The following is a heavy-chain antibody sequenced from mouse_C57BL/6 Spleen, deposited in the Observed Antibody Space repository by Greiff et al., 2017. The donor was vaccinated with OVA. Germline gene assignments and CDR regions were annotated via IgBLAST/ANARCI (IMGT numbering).Heavy chain of an antibody. CDR2: IDPSDSET. D-gene: IGHD4-1*01. CDR1: GYTFTSYW. Sequence: VQLQESGAELVRPGSSVKLSCKASGYTFTSYWMHWVKQRPIQGLEWIGNIDPSDSETHYNQKFKDKATLTVDKSSSTAYMQLSSLTSEDSAVYYCARYWDGFDYWGQGTTLTVSS. CDR3: ARYWDGFDY. J-gene: IGHJ2*01. V-gene: IGHV1-52*01.